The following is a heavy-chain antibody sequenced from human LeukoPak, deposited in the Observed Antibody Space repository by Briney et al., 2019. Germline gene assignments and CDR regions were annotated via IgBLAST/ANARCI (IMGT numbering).Heavy chain of an antibody. CDR1: GFTFSSYG. V-gene: IGHV3-23*01. J-gene: IGHJ4*02. D-gene: IGHD2-2*01. CDR2: ISGSGGST. Sequence: GGSLRLSCAASGFTFSSYGMSWVRQAPGKGLEWVSAISGSGGSTYYADSVKSRFTISRDNSKNTLYLQMNSLRAEDTAVYYCAKVSPWKYCSSTSCYVGHFDYWGQGTLVTVSS. CDR3: AKVSPWKYCSSTSCYVGHFDY.